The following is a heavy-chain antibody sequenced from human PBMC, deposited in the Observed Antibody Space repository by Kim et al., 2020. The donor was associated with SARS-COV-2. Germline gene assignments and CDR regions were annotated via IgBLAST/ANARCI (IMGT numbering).Heavy chain of an antibody. V-gene: IGHV4-39*01. D-gene: IGHD6-19*01. Sequence: LKGRVPISVDTSKNQFSLKLCSVTAADTAVYYCARHVRQWLVLGSAGFDYWGQGTLVTVSS. J-gene: IGHJ4*02. CDR3: ARHVRQWLVLGSAGFDY.